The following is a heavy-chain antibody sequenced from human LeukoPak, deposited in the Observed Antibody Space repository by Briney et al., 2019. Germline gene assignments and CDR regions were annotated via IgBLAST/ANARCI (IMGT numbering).Heavy chain of an antibody. CDR1: GYFFPNA. Sequence: PGGSLRLSCTISGYFFPNAWLNWVRQAPGKGLVWVAVISASGDNTDYADSVKGRFTISRDNSKNTLSLQMNSLRVEDTAVYYCAKVVGTGTTPTDYWGQGTLVTVSS. J-gene: IGHJ4*02. V-gene: IGHV3-23*01. CDR3: AKVVGTGTTPTDY. CDR2: ISASGDNT. D-gene: IGHD1-1*01.